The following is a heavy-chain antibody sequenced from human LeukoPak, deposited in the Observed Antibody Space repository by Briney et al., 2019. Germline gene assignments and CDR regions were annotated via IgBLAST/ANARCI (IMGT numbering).Heavy chain of an antibody. V-gene: IGHV3-30*18. CDR1: GLTYSNYD. D-gene: IGHD3-10*01. Sequence: GGSLRLSCAASGLTYSNYDMHWVRQAPGKGLEWVAVISYVGSNRYYADSVKGRFTISRDNSKNTLYLQMNRLRAEDTAVYYCAKDHTIDYWGQGTLVTVSS. CDR2: ISYVGSNR. J-gene: IGHJ4*02. CDR3: AKDHTIDY.